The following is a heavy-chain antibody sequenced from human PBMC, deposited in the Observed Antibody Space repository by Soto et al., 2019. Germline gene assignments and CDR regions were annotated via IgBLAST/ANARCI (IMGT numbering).Heavy chain of an antibody. J-gene: IGHJ4*02. CDR3: ARVGEYDILTGPIDY. V-gene: IGHV4-31*03. CDR1: GGSISSGGYY. Sequence: SETLSLTCTVSGGSISSGGYYWSWIRQHPGKGLEWIGYIYYSGSTYYNPSLKSRVTISVDTSKNQFSLKLSSVTAADTAVYYCARVGEYDILTGPIDYWGQGTLVTVSS. CDR2: IYYSGST. D-gene: IGHD3-9*01.